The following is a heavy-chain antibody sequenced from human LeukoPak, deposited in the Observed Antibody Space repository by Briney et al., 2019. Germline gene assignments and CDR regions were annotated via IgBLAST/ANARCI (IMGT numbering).Heavy chain of an antibody. V-gene: IGHV1-2*02. D-gene: IGHD4-17*01. J-gene: IGHJ3*02. CDR2: INPNSGGS. CDR1: GYTFTAYY. CDR3: ATMTTVTNGI. Sequence: ASVKVSCKASGYTFTAYYMHSVRQAPGQGLAWMGCINPNSGGSNYAQKFQGRVTMTRDTSISTAYMELSRLRSDDTAVYYCATMTTVTNGIWGQGTMVTVSS.